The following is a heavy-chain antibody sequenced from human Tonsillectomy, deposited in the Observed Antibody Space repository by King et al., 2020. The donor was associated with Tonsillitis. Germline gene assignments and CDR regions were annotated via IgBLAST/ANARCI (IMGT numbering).Heavy chain of an antibody. CDR2: INPNSGDT. Sequence: AQLVQSGAEVKKPGASVKVSCKTSGYSFTGYYIHWVRQAPGQGLEWMGWINPNSGDTNYAQKFQGRVTMTRDTSISSVYMELSRLRSDDTAVFYCARVSTGGKYSSGRYPLDYWGQGTLVTDSP. D-gene: IGHD6-19*01. J-gene: IGHJ4*02. CDR1: GYSFTGYY. CDR3: ARVSTGGKYSSGRYPLDY. V-gene: IGHV1-2*02.